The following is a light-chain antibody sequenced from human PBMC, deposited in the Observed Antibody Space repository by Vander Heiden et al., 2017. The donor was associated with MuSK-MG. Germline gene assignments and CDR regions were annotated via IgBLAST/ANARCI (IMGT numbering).Light chain of an antibody. V-gene: IGKV1-39*01. CDR2: AAS. CDR3: QQSDTFPWT. Sequence: IQMTQSTSSLSASVGDRVTITCRASQSVSSFLNWYQQKPGKAPNLLIYAASTLQSGVPSRFSGSGSGTDFHLTINRLQPEDFAIYYCQQSDTFPWTFGQGTKVEIK. J-gene: IGKJ1*01. CDR1: QSVSSF.